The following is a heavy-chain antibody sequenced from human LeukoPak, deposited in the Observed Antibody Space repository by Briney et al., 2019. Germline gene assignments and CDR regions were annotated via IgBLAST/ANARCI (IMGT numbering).Heavy chain of an antibody. CDR2: ISGSGGST. J-gene: IGHJ5*02. V-gene: IGHV3-23*01. CDR1: GFTFKSYS. Sequence: GGSLRLSCAASGFTFKSYSTNWARQAPGKGLEWVSAISGSGGSTYYADSVKGRFTISRDNSKNTLYLQMNSLRAEDTAVYYCAKGVLSSGYFNWFDPWGQGTLVTVSS. CDR3: AKGVLSSGYFNWFDP. D-gene: IGHD3-22*01.